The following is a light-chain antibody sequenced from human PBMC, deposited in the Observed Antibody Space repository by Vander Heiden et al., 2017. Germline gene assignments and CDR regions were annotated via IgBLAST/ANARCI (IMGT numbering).Light chain of an antibody. CDR2: GAS. J-gene: IGKJ2*01. Sequence: IQITHSPSSLSASLGDRVTITCRASQSISNYLAWYQHKPGKAPNLLIYGASTLESGVPSTFSGSGSGTDFTLTITSLQPEDFATYYCQQCYNRPYTFGRGTKLEI. CDR1: QSISNY. V-gene: IGKV1-39*01. CDR3: QQCYNRPYT.